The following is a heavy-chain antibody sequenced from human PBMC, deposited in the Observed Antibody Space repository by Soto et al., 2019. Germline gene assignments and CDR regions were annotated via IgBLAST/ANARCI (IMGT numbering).Heavy chain of an antibody. J-gene: IGHJ4*02. CDR1: GFAFSTFA. Sequence: GGSLRLSCAASGFAFSTFAMTWVRQAPGKGLEWVAAISVSGNNAYYADSVKGRLTISRDNSQNSVFLQMSSLRADDTAVYYCAGDQLRPGILYSLGVLLPEYGLWGQGTLVTV. V-gene: IGHV3-23*01. CDR3: AGDQLRPGILYSLGVLLPEYGL. D-gene: IGHD3-22*01. CDR2: ISVSGNNA.